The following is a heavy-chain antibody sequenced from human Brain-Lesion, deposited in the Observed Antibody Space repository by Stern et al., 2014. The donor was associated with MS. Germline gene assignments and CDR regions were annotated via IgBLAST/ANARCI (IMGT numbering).Heavy chain of an antibody. J-gene: IGHJ5*01. Sequence: VQLVESGAGFVQPGGSLRLSCAASGFNFSHYWMPWVRQAPGKGLVWFARVNNDGRRTSYADSVKGRFTMSRDNAKNTLYLQMNSLRVEDTAIYYCARGERWFDSWGQGTLVTVSS. CDR1: GFNFSHYW. D-gene: IGHD3-10*01. V-gene: IGHV3-74*02. CDR2: VNNDGRRT. CDR3: ARGERWFDS.